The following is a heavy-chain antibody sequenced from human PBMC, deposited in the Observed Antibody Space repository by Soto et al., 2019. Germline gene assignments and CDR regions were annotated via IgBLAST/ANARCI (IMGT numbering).Heavy chain of an antibody. CDR3: ARAVATSFDI. CDR1: GFTFNSNW. V-gene: IGHV3-74*01. D-gene: IGHD5-12*01. Sequence: GGSLRLSCAASGFTFNSNWMHWVRQAPGKGLVWVSRINSDGSSTSYADSVKGRFTISRDSAKNTLYLQMNSLRAEDTAVYYCARAVATSFDIWGQGTVVTVSS. J-gene: IGHJ3*02. CDR2: INSDGSST.